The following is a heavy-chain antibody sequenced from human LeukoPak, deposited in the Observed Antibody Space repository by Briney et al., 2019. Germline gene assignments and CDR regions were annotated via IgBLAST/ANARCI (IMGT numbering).Heavy chain of an antibody. V-gene: IGHV3-23*01. CDR2: ISGSGGST. J-gene: IGHJ4*02. CDR3: AKDPHPREYFDWLGTYYFDY. CDR1: GFTFSSYA. D-gene: IGHD3-9*01. Sequence: GGSLRLSCAASGFTFSSYAMSWVRQAPGKGLEWVSAISGSGGSTYYADSVKGRFTISRDNSKNTLYLQMNSLRAEDTAVYYCAKDPHPREYFDWLGTYYFDYWGQGTLVTVSS.